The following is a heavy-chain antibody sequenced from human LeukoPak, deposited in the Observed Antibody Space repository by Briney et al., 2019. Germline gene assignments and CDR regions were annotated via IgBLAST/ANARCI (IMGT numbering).Heavy chain of an antibody. CDR1: GGSFSGYY. CDR2: INHSGST. J-gene: IGHJ4*02. V-gene: IGHV4-34*01. Sequence: PSETLSLTCAVYGGSFSGYYWSWIRQPPGKGLEWIGEINHSGSTNYNPSLKSRVTISVDTSKNQFSLKLSSVTAADTAVYYCARGTHVDTAMVTPYFDYWGQGTLVTVSS. D-gene: IGHD5-18*01. CDR3: ARGTHVDTAMVTPYFDY.